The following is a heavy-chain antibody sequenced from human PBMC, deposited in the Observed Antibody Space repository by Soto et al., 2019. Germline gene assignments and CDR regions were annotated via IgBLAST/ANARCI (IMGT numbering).Heavy chain of an antibody. J-gene: IGHJ4*02. V-gene: IGHV3-33*01. CDR2: IWYEGTQK. CDR1: GFTFNTYS. Sequence: QVQLEKSGGGVVQPGRSLRLSCEASGFTFNTYSMHWVRQPPGKGLEWLAAIWYEGTQKYYADSVKGRFIISRDNSKKPLYLEMNSLGAEDMAVYYCARAGGTTVTGLWHFDSWGQGPLVTVSS. D-gene: IGHD4-17*01. CDR3: ARAGGTTVTGLWHFDS.